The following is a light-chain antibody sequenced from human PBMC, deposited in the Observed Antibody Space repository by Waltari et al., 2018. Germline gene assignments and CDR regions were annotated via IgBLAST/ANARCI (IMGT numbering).Light chain of an antibody. CDR3: QQYHTLYT. J-gene: IGKJ2*01. CDR2: KAS. CDR1: QSISSW. Sequence: DIQMTQSPSTLSASVGDRVTITCRASQSISSWLAWYQQKPGKAPKLLIYKASSLESGVPSRFSGSGSGTEFTLTISSLQPDDFATYYCQQYHTLYTFGQGTKLDI. V-gene: IGKV1-5*03.